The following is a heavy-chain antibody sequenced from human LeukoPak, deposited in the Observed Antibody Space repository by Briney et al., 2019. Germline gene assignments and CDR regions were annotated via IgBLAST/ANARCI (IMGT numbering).Heavy chain of an antibody. V-gene: IGHV4-59*08. J-gene: IGHJ4*02. CDR1: GGSISSYY. D-gene: IGHD4-11*01. CDR2: IYYSGST. Sequence: SETLSLTCTVSGGSISSYYWSWIRQPPGKGLEWIGYIYYSGSTNYNPSLKSRVTISVDTSKNQFSPKLSSVTAADTAVYYCARRYYSNSFDYRGQGTLVTVSS. CDR3: ARRYYSNSFDY.